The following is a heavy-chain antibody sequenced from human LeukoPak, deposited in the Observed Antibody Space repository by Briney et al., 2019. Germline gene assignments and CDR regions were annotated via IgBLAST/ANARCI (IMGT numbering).Heavy chain of an antibody. CDR2: IIPIFGTA. V-gene: IGHV1-69*05. J-gene: IGHJ4*02. Sequence: SVKVSCKASGGTFSSYAISWVRQAPGQGLEWMGGIIPIFGTANYARKFQGRVTITTDESTSTAYMELSSLRSEDTAVYYCASGAGFGEIDYWGQGTLVTVSS. D-gene: IGHD3-10*01. CDR3: ASGAGFGEIDY. CDR1: GGTFSSYA.